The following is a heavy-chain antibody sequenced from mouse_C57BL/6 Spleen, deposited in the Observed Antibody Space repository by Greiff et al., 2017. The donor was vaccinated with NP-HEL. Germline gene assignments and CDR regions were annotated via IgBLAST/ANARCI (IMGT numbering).Heavy chain of an antibody. CDR3: SSGGTNCVWFAY. CDR1: GYTFTSYW. CDR2: IDPSDSYT. D-gene: IGHD4-1*01. V-gene: IGHV1-69*01. Sequence: QVQLQQPGAELVMPGASVKLSCKASGYTFTSYWMHWVKQRPGQGLEWIGEIDPSDSYTNYNQKFKGKATLTVDKSSSTAYMQLSSLTSEDSAVSACSSGGTNCVWFAYWGQGTMLTVSA. J-gene: IGHJ3*01.